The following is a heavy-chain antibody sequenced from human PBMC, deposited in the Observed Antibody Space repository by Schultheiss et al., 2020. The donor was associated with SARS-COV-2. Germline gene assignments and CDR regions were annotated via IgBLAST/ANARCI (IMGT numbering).Heavy chain of an antibody. Sequence: GESLKISCAASGFTFSSYAMHWVRQAPGKGLEWVAVISYDGSNKYYADSVKGRFTISRDNSKNTLYLQMNSLKTEDTAVYYCTPDFILFDYWGQGTLVTVSS. CDR2: ISYDGSNK. J-gene: IGHJ4*02. CDR1: GFTFSSYA. V-gene: IGHV3-30-3*01. D-gene: IGHD2-21*02. CDR3: TPDFILFDY.